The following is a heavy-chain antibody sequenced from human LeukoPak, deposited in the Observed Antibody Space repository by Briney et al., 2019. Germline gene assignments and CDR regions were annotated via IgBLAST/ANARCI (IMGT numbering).Heavy chain of an antibody. CDR1: GFTFSNYV. CDR3: ARDISYCGGDCAPYYFDY. D-gene: IGHD2-21*02. J-gene: IGHJ4*02. V-gene: IGHV3-23*01. CDR2: ITAGGGST. Sequence: GGSLRLSCAASGFTFSNYVMSWVRQAPGKGLEWVSTITAGGGSTYYADSVKGRFTISRDNSKNTLCLQMNSLRAEDTAVYYCARDISYCGGDCAPYYFDYWGQGTLVTVSS.